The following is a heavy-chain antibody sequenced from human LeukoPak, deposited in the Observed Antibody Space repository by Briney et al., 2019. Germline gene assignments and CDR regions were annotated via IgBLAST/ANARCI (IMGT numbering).Heavy chain of an antibody. D-gene: IGHD2-8*01. Sequence: GGSLRLSCAASGFTFSFYGMSWLRQAPGKGREWVSYISSYSGTIKYADSAKGRFTISRDNDKNSLYLHMNSQRAEDTAVYYCARDQGGMVSYWGQGTLVTVSS. J-gene: IGHJ4*02. CDR2: ISSYSGTI. CDR3: ARDQGGMVSY. CDR1: GFTFSFYG. V-gene: IGHV3-48*01.